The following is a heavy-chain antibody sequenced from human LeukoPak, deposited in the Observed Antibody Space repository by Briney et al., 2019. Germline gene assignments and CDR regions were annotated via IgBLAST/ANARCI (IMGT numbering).Heavy chain of an antibody. Sequence: PGGSLRLSCAASGFIFSSYGMHWVRQDPGKGLEWVAFIRYDGSYKYYADSVKGRFTISRDNSKNTLYLQMNSQRTEDSAVYYCAKLRTGYDYWGQGTLVTVSS. J-gene: IGHJ4*02. CDR3: AKLRTGYDY. CDR1: GFIFSSYG. CDR2: IRYDGSYK. V-gene: IGHV3-30*02. D-gene: IGHD3/OR15-3a*01.